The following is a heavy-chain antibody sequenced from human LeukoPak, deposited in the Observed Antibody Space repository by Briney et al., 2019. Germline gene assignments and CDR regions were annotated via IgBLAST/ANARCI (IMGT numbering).Heavy chain of an antibody. CDR2: IYYSGST. J-gene: IGHJ4*02. CDR3: ARSHSGYYLTIYFDY. V-gene: IGHV4-61*01. Sequence: PSETLSLTCTVSGGSISSSSYYWSWIRQPPGKGLEWIGYIYYSGSTNYNPSLKSRVTISVDTSKNQFSLKLSSVTAADTAVYYCARSHSGYYLTIYFDYWGQGTLVTVSS. D-gene: IGHD3-22*01. CDR1: GGSISSSSYY.